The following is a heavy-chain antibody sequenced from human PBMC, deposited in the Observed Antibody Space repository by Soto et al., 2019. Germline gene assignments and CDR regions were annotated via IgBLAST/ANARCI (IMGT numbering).Heavy chain of an antibody. J-gene: IGHJ4*02. CDR2: IYSSGET. D-gene: IGHD3-9*01. V-gene: IGHV4-4*07. Sequence: SETLSLTCTVSSDSISGPYWTWIRQPAGKGLEWIGRIYSSGETNYNPSLTGRVIMSLDTSKNQFSLKLTSVTAADTAVYYCARASQCKSYFDCFAWLDYWGQGTRVTVSS. CDR1: SDSISGPY. CDR3: ARASQCKSYFDCFAWLDY.